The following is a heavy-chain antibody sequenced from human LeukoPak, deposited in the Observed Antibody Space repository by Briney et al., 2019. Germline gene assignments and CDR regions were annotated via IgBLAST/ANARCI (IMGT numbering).Heavy chain of an antibody. J-gene: IGHJ4*02. CDR3: ARGPLRAIFGVVLDY. CDR1: GGSFSGYY. Sequence: SETLSLTCAVYGGSFSGYYWSWIRQPPEKGLEWIGEINHSGSTNYNPSLKSRVTISVDTSKNQFSLKLSSVTAADTAVYYCARGPLRAIFGVVLDYWGQGTLVTVSS. V-gene: IGHV4-34*01. D-gene: IGHD3-3*01. CDR2: INHSGST.